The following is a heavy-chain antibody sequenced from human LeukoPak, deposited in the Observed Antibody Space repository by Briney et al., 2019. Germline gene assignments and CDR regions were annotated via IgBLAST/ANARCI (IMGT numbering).Heavy chain of an antibody. D-gene: IGHD6-6*01. Sequence: ASVKVSCKASGYTFTSYYMHWVRQAPGQGLEWMGIINPSGGSTSYAQKFQGRVTMTRDTSTSTVYMELSSLRSEDTAVYYCARDGPRIAALGEDFDYWGQGTLVTVSS. CDR1: GYTFTSYY. J-gene: IGHJ4*02. CDR2: INPSGGST. V-gene: IGHV1-46*01. CDR3: ARDGPRIAALGEDFDY.